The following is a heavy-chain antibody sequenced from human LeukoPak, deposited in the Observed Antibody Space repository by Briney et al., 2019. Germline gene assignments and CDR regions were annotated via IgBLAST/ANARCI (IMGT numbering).Heavy chain of an antibody. J-gene: IGHJ5*02. V-gene: IGHV1-8*03. CDR3: ARGRDWLRWFDP. D-gene: IGHD3/OR15-3a*01. CDR1: GYTFTSYK. Sequence: ASVKVSCKASGYTFTSYKINWVRRATGQGLEWMGWMNPYSGNTGYAQRFQGRVTITRNTSISTAYMELSSLTSQDTAVYYCARGRDWLRWFDPWGQGTLVTVSS. CDR2: MNPYSGNT.